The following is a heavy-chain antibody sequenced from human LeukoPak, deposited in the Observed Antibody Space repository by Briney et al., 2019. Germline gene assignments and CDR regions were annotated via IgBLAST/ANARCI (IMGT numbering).Heavy chain of an antibody. Sequence: GRPLRLSCAASGFTFSSYGMQWVRQAPGKGLEWVAVISYDGSNKYYADSVKGRFTISRDNSKNTLYLQMNSLRAEDTAVYYCAKEGVAGNFDYWGQGTLVTVSS. J-gene: IGHJ4*02. CDR3: AKEGVAGNFDY. CDR1: GFTFSSYG. V-gene: IGHV3-30*18. CDR2: ISYDGSNK. D-gene: IGHD6-19*01.